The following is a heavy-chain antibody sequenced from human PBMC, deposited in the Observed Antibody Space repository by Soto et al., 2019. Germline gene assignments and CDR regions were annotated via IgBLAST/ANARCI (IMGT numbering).Heavy chain of an antibody. J-gene: IGHJ4*02. CDR3: ARGYCSSTSCYFYFDY. D-gene: IGHD2-2*01. CDR1: GYTFTGYY. CDR2: INPNSGGT. V-gene: IGHV1-2*02. Sequence: ASVKVSCKASGYTFTGYYMHWVRQAPGQGLEWMGWINPNSGGTNYAQKFQGRVTMTRDTSISTAYMELSRLRSDDTAMYYCARGYCSSTSCYFYFDYWGQGTLVTVSS.